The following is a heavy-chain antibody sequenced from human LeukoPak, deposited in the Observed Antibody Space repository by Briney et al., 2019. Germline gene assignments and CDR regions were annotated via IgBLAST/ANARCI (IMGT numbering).Heavy chain of an antibody. V-gene: IGHV4-59*08. Sequence: SETLSLTCTVSGGSISSYYWSWIRQPPGKGLEWIGYIHYSGSTNYNPSLKSRVTISVDTSKNQFSLKLSSVAAADTAVYYCARRQWLVWGQAWFDPWGQGTLVTVSS. D-gene: IGHD6-19*01. J-gene: IGHJ5*02. CDR1: GGSISSYY. CDR3: ARRQWLVWGQAWFDP. CDR2: IHYSGST.